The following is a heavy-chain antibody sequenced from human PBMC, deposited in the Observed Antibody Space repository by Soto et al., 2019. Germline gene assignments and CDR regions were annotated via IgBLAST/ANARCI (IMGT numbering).Heavy chain of an antibody. CDR3: ARIWEMATISGMGGHTVWFDP. Sequence: QVTLKESGPVLVKPTETLTLTCTVSGFSLSNARMGVSWIRQPPGKALEWLAHIFSNDEKSYSTSLKSRLTISKDTSKSPGVLTMTNMDPVDTATYYCARIWEMATISGMGGHTVWFDPWGQGTLVTVSS. J-gene: IGHJ5*02. CDR1: GFSLSNARMG. CDR2: IFSNDEK. D-gene: IGHD5-12*01. V-gene: IGHV2-26*01.